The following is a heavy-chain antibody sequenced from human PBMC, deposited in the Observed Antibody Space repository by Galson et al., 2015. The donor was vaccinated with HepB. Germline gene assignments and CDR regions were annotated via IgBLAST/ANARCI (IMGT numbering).Heavy chain of an antibody. D-gene: IGHD3-16*01. Sequence: SLRLSCAASEFTFSNFGMHWVRQAPGKGLVWVSRINSDGSSTSYADSVKGRFTISRDNAKNTLYLQMNSLRAEDTAVYYCARTPGFGGNWGQGTLVTVSS. CDR2: INSDGSST. V-gene: IGHV3-74*01. CDR1: EFTFSNFG. CDR3: ARTPGFGGN. J-gene: IGHJ4*02.